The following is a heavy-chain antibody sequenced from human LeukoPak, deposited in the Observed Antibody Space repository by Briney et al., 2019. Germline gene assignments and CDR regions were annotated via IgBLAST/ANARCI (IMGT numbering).Heavy chain of an antibody. CDR2: ISYDGSNK. J-gene: IGHJ4*02. V-gene: IGHV3-30-3*01. CDR3: ARDGGSSKFDY. CDR1: GFTFSSYA. D-gene: IGHD6-13*01. Sequence: GRSLRLSCAASGFTFSSYAMHWVRQAPGKGQEWVAVISYDGSNKYYADSVKGRFTISRDNAKNSLYLQMNSLRAEDTAVYYCARDGGSSKFDYWGQGTLVTVSS.